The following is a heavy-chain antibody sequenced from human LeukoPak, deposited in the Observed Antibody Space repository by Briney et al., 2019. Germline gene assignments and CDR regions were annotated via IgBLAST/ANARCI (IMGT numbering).Heavy chain of an antibody. CDR3: AREYYDILTGYLYGMDV. Sequence: GGSLRLSCAASGFTFSSYGMHWVRQAPGKGLEWVAVISYDGSNKYYADSVKGRFTISRDNSKNTLYLQMNSLRAEDTAVYYCAREYYDILTGYLYGMDVWGQGTTVTVSS. J-gene: IGHJ6*02. V-gene: IGHV3-30*03. D-gene: IGHD3-9*01. CDR1: GFTFSSYG. CDR2: ISYDGSNK.